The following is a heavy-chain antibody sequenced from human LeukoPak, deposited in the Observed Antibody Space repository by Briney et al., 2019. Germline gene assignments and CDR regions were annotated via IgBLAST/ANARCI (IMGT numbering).Heavy chain of an antibody. Sequence: GGSLRLSCAASGFTFSSYSMNWVRQAPGKGLEWVSYISSSSSYIYYADSVKGRFTISRDNSKNTLYLQMNSLRAEDTAIYYCAKNGDRGAYCTGGTCYPYFYYYMDVWGKGTTVTI. J-gene: IGHJ6*03. CDR2: ISSSSSYI. CDR1: GFTFSSYS. D-gene: IGHD2-15*01. CDR3: AKNGDRGAYCTGGTCYPYFYYYMDV. V-gene: IGHV3-21*05.